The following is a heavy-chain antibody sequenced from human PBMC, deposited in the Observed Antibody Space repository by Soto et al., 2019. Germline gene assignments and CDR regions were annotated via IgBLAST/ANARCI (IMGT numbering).Heavy chain of an antibody. J-gene: IGHJ5*02. Sequence: GGSLRLSCAASGFTFSSYEMNWVRQAPGKGLEWVSCISSSGSTIYYADSVKGRFTISRDNAKNSLYLQMNSLRAEDTAVYYCARDLTYYDSSGQTNWFDPWGQGTLVTVSS. CDR1: GFTFSSYE. CDR2: ISSSGSTI. CDR3: ARDLTYYDSSGQTNWFDP. D-gene: IGHD3-22*01. V-gene: IGHV3-48*03.